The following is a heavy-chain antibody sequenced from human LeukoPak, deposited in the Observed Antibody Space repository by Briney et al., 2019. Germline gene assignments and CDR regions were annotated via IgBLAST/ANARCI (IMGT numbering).Heavy chain of an antibody. CDR3: ARGNLRAAPYFDY. CDR1: GGSFSGYY. J-gene: IGHJ4*02. D-gene: IGHD6-6*01. V-gene: IGHV4-34*01. Sequence: SETLSLTCAVYGGSFSGYYWSWIRQPPGKGLEWIGEINHSGSTNYNPSLKSRVTISVDTSKNQFSLKLSSVTAADTAVYYCARGNLRAAPYFDYWGQGTLVTVSP. CDR2: INHSGST.